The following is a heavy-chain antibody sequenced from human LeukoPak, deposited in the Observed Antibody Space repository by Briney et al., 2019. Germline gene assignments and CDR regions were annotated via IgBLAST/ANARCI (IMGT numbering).Heavy chain of an antibody. D-gene: IGHD1/OR15-1a*01. CDR1: EFIFNNYW. V-gene: IGHV3-74*01. J-gene: IGHJ5*02. Sequence: GGSLRLSCAASEFIFNNYWMHWVRQAPGKGLVWVSRVKNDGSTTNYADSVKGRFTISRDNAKNILYLQMKSLRAEDTAVYFCARGPIGTIRYSWFDPWGQGTLVTVSS. CDR2: VKNDGSTT. CDR3: ARGPIGTIRYSWFDP.